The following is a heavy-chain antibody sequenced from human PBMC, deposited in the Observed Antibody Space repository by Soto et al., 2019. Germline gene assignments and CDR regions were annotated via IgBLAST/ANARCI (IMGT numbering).Heavy chain of an antibody. J-gene: IGHJ4*02. CDR2: ISGSGDNT. CDR1: GFTFSSYA. CDR3: ADGGEWSFNFVY. D-gene: IGHD3-3*01. Sequence: GGSLRLSCAASGFTFSSYAMSWVRQAPGKGLEWVSGISGSGDNTYYPDSVKGRFTISRGNSKNTLYLQMNNLRVEDTAVYYCADGGEWSFNFVYWGQGTLVTVSS. V-gene: IGHV3-23*01.